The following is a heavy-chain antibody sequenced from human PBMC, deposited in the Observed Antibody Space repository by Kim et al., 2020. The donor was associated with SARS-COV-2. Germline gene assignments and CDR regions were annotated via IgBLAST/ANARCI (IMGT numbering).Heavy chain of an antibody. V-gene: IGHV3-7*01. CDR3: ARDTSSSDESDY. D-gene: IGHD6-6*01. J-gene: IGHJ4*02. Sequence: YYVDSVKGRFTISRDNAKNSLYLQMNSLRAEDTAVYYCARDTSSSDESDYWGQGTLVTVSS.